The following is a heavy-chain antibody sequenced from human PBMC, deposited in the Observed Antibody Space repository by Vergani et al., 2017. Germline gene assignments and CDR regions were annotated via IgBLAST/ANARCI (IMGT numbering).Heavy chain of an antibody. Sequence: EVQLLESGGGLVQPGGSLRLTCAASEFTFSNYAMNWVRQAPGKGLEWVSAISGSGGNTFYTDSVKGRFTISRDNSKDTLYLQMYSLRVEDTAIYYCAKARDPNCKGGNCYSYYYGLDLWGQGTTVTVSS. CDR1: EFTFSNYA. V-gene: IGHV3-23*01. D-gene: IGHD2-21*01. CDR3: AKARDPNCKGGNCYSYYYGLDL. CDR2: ISGSGGNT. J-gene: IGHJ6*02.